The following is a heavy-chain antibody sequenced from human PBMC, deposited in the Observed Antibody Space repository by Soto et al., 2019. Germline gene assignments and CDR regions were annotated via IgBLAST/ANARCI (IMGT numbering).Heavy chain of an antibody. Sequence: GGSLRLSCAASGFIFSSYWMSWVRQAPGKGLEWVANIKQDGSEKYYVDSVKGRFTISRDNAKNSLYLQMNSLRAEDTAVYYCASKMSGYYYYYGMDVWGQGTTVTVSS. D-gene: IGHD3-3*01. CDR1: GFIFSSYW. CDR2: IKQDGSEK. CDR3: ASKMSGYYYYYGMDV. V-gene: IGHV3-7*01. J-gene: IGHJ6*02.